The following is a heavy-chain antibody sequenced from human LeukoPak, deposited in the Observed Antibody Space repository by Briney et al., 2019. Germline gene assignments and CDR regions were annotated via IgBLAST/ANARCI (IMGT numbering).Heavy chain of an antibody. CDR2: INPSGGTT. CDR1: GYTFTTYY. J-gene: IGHJ4*02. CDR3: ARGSNYYYDSSADYPRY. D-gene: IGHD3-22*01. V-gene: IGHV1-46*01. Sequence: ASLKVSCKTSGYTFTTYYIHWVRQAPGQGLEWMGIINPSGGTTTYAQQFQGRVTMTRDTSTSTVYMELNTLRSEDTAVYYCARGSNYYYDSSADYPRYWGQGTLVTVSS.